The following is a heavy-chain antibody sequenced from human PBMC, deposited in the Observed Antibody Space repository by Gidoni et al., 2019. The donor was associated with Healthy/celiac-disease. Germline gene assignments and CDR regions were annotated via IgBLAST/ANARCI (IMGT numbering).Heavy chain of an antibody. V-gene: IGHV1-69*01. CDR1: GGTFSSYA. J-gene: IGHJ6*02. CDR2: IIPIFGTA. CDR3: ARCPVLDCSSTSCYLRGPGDYYYYGMDV. Sequence: QVQLVQSGAEVKKPGSSVKVSCKASGGTFSSYAISWVRQAPGQGLEWMGGIIPIFGTANYAQKCQGRVTITADESTSTAYMELSSLRSEDTAVYYCARCPVLDCSSTSCYLRGPGDYYYYGMDVWGQGTTVTVSS. D-gene: IGHD2-2*01.